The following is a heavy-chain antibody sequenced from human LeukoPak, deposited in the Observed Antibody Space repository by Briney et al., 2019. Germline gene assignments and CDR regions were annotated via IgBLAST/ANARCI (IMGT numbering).Heavy chain of an antibody. D-gene: IGHD1-20*01. V-gene: IGHV4-59*11. CDR2: ISYSGST. CDR1: GGSISSHY. CDR3: ARETISGTTGLDY. J-gene: IGHJ4*02. Sequence: SETLSLTCNVSGGSISSHYWSWIRQPPGKGLEGIGYISYSGSTKYNPSLKSRVTISADTSKNQVSLNLTSVTAADTAVYYCARETISGTTGLDYWGQGTLITVSS.